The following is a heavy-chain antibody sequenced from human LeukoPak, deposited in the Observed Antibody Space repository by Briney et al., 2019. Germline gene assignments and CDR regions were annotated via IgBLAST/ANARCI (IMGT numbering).Heavy chain of an antibody. Sequence: GGSLRLSCTASGFTFSSYTMSWVRQAPGEGLEWLSAINGRGITYYAGSVKGRFTISRDNSENTLYLQMNSLTVDDTAVYFCAKERQTGDFFTSDYGGQGTLVTVSS. J-gene: IGHJ4*02. CDR3: AKERQTGDFFTSDY. CDR1: GFTFSSYT. V-gene: IGHV3-23*01. D-gene: IGHD1-14*01. CDR2: INGRGIT.